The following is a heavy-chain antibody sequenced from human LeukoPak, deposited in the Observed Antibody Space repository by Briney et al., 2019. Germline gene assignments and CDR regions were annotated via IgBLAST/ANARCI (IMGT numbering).Heavy chain of an antibody. CDR1: GFTFRNYA. CDR3: ARNFDY. J-gene: IGHJ4*02. Sequence: PGGSLRLSCAASGFTFRNYALSWVRQAPGKGLEWVSAVSGGGDITHYADSVKGRLTISRDNSKNTLYLQMNSLSADDTAIYYCARNFDYWGQGTLVTVSS. CDR2: VSGGGDIT. V-gene: IGHV3-23*01.